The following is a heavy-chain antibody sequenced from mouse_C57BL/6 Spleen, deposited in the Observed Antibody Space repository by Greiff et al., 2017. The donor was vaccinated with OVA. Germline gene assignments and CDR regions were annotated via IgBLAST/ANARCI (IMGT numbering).Heavy chain of an antibody. CDR3: ARKGYDQGFAY. Sequence: VQLQQSGPELVKPGASVKISCKASGYAFSSSWMNWVKQRPGKGLEWIGRIYPGDGDTNYNGKVKGKATLTAAKSSSTAYMQLSSLTSEDSAVYFCARKGYDQGFAYWGQGTLVTVSA. D-gene: IGHD2-3*01. CDR1: GYAFSSSW. CDR2: IYPGDGDT. V-gene: IGHV1-82*01. J-gene: IGHJ3*01.